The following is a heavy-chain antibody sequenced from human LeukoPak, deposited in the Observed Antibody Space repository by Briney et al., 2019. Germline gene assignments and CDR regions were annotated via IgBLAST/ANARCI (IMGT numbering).Heavy chain of an antibody. CDR3: ASDYGGNSAGGY. CDR2: MNPNSGNT. V-gene: IGHV1-8*01. CDR1: GYTFTSYD. J-gene: IGHJ4*02. Sequence: ASVTVSCKASGYTFTSYDINWVRQATGQGLEWMGWMNPNSGNTGYAQKFQGRVTMTRNTSISTAYMELSSLRSEDTAVYYCASDYGGNSAGGYWGQGTLVTVSS. D-gene: IGHD4-23*01.